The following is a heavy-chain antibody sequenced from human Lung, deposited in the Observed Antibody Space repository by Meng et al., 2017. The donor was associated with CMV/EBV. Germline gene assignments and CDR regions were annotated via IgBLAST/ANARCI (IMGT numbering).Heavy chain of an antibody. Sequence: GLVREAAPTLLVPLGPFAFSCAFSGHSLTNHNWWAWVRQPPGKGLEWIGEIPHRGSSAYSPSLKSRVSMSIDKSKNQFSLKLTSVTAADTAVYHCLRRSGGSVWGQGTLVTVSS. CDR2: IPHRGSS. CDR1: GHSLTNHNW. V-gene: IGHV4-4*03. J-gene: IGHJ1*01. D-gene: IGHD3-10*01. CDR3: LRRSGGSV.